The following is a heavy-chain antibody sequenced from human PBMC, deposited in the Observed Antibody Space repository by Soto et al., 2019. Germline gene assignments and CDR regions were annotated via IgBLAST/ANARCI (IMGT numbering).Heavy chain of an antibody. CDR1: GFTFTTYD. J-gene: IGHJ4*02. D-gene: IGHD4-4*01. Sequence: EVQLVESGGGLVQPGGSLRLSCAASGFTFTTYDMNWVRQAPGKGLEWVSSIDRSSSYIYYADSVKGRFTISRDNHKNSLFLQMTGSRAEETAVYYCASVGSTVIRDEPSDSWGQGILVTVSS. CDR3: ASVGSTVIRDEPSDS. V-gene: IGHV3-21*01. CDR2: IDRSSSYI.